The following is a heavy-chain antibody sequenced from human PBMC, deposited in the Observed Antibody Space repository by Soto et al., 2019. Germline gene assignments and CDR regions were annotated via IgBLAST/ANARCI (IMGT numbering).Heavy chain of an antibody. J-gene: IGHJ5*02. V-gene: IGHV3-30*14. Sequence: QVQLVESGGGVVQPGRSLRLSCVGSGFTFNSHSIHWVRQAPGKGLEWVAVISSDGSNYYYRDSVQGRFTISRDNSKDTVYFQMNSLRPEDSAMYYCARDRVGNNWFDPWGQGTLVTVSS. CDR1: GFTFNSHS. CDR3: ARDRVGNNWFDP. CDR2: ISSDGSNY. D-gene: IGHD3-10*01.